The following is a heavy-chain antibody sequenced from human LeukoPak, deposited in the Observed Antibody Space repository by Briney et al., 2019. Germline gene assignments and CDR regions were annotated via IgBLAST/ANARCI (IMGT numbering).Heavy chain of an antibody. Sequence: GGSLRLSCAASGFTFGYYWMRWVRQAPGTGLEWVANIGPDGSEKYYVDSVKGRFTISRDNAKSSLFLQMNSLRDEDTAVYYCASGLRGTYWGQGTLVTVSS. CDR3: ASGLRGTY. J-gene: IGHJ4*02. CDR1: GFTFGYYW. CDR2: IGPDGSEK. D-gene: IGHD1-1*01. V-gene: IGHV3-7*01.